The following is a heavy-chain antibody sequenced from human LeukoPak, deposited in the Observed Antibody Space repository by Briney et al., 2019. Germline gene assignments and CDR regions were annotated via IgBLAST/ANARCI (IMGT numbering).Heavy chain of an antibody. V-gene: IGHV4-4*07. CDR3: ARDGGSWSYYGLRDDCDY. J-gene: IGHJ4*02. CDR1: GGSISSYY. Sequence: SETLSLTCTVSGGSISSYYWSWIRQPAGKGLEWIGRIYTSGSTNYNPSLKSRVTMSVDTSKHQFSLNLSSVTAADTAVYYCARDGGSWSYYGLRDDCDYWGQGTLVTVSS. CDR2: IYTSGST. D-gene: IGHD1-26*01.